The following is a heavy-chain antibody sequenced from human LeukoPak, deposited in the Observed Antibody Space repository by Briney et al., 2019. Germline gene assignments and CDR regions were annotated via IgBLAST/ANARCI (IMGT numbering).Heavy chain of an antibody. D-gene: IGHD1-26*01. CDR3: AGLRVSGSYLYYFDY. CDR2: ILTSGST. J-gene: IGHJ4*02. Sequence: PSETLSLTCTVSGGSISSYHWSWVRQPPGKGLEWIGYILTSGSTNYNPSLKSRLTISVDTSKNQFTLKLSSVTAADTAVYYCAGLRVSGSYLYYFDYWGQGTLVTVSS. CDR1: GGSISSYH. V-gene: IGHV4-4*09.